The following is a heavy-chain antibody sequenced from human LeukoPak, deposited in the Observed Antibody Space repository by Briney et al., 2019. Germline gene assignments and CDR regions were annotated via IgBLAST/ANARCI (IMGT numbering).Heavy chain of an antibody. D-gene: IGHD3-9*01. CDR2: ISCDGSNK. Sequence: PGRSLRLSCAASGFTFSSYGMHWVRQAPGKGLEWVAVISCDGSNKYYADSVKGRFTISRDNSKNTLYLQMNSLRAEDTAVYYCAKSYFDWSAARYYYYGMDVWGQGTTVTVSS. CDR1: GFTFSSYG. V-gene: IGHV3-30*18. CDR3: AKSYFDWSAARYYYYGMDV. J-gene: IGHJ6*02.